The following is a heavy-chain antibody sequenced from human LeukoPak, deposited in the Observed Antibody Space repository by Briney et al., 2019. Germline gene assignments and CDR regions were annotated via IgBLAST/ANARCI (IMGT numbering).Heavy chain of an antibody. J-gene: IGHJ4*02. V-gene: IGHV4-59*02. CDR1: GVSVSSYY. Sequence: SETLSLTCTVSGVSVSSYYWSCIRQPPGKGLEWIGYIYYSGSTNYNPSLKSRVTMSVGTSKNQFSLKLSSVTAADTAVYYCAGRRGFRGPFDYWGQGTLVTVSS. CDR2: IYYSGST. CDR3: AGRRGFRGPFDY.